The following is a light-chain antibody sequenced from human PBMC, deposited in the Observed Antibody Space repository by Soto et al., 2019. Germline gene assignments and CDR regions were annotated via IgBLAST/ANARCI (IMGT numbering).Light chain of an antibody. CDR3: QQSYSSSWT. Sequence: GDRVTLTCRASQDIRSELSWYQQKSGRAPKLLIYATSTVESGVPPRFSGSASGTEYTLTINNLQPEDFGTYFCQQSYSSSWTFGQGTKVEMK. V-gene: IGKV1-39*01. J-gene: IGKJ1*01. CDR2: ATS. CDR1: QDIRSE.